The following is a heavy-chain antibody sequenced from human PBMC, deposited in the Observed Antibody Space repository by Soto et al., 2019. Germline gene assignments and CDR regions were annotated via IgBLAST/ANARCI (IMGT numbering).Heavy chain of an antibody. J-gene: IGHJ2*01. CDR2: IYYSGST. V-gene: IGHV4-31*03. Sequence: SETLSLTCTVSGGSISSGGYYWSWIRQHPGKGLEWIGYIYYSGSTYYNPSLKSRVTISVDTSKNQFSLKLSSVTAADTAVYYCAVNWESTYWYFDLWGRGTLVTVSS. CDR1: GGSISSGGYY. D-gene: IGHD7-27*01. CDR3: AVNWESTYWYFDL.